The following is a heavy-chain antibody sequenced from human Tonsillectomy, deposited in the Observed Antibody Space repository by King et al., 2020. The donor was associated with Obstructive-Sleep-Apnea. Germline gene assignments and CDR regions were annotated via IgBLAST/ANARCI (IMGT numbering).Heavy chain of an antibody. Sequence: VHLQDSGPGLVKPSGTLSLTCAVSGASISDHNCLSWVRQSPGKGLEWIGDIYQSGSTNYNPSLERRVTISQDKSKNELSLNLRSGTAADTAMYYSARGLPGYGYASDIWGQGTMVTVSS. J-gene: IGHJ3*02. V-gene: IGHV4-4*02. D-gene: IGHD5-18*01. CDR1: GASISDHNC. CDR2: IYQSGST. CDR3: ARGLPGYGYASDI.